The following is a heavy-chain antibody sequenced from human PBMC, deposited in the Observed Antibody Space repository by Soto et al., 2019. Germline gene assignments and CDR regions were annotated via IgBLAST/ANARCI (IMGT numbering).Heavy chain of an antibody. CDR2: IYYSGST. CDR1: GGSISSGGYY. CDR3: ARNDFWSSYFLDY. Sequence: QVQLQESGPGLVKPSQTLSLTCTVSGGSISSGGYYWSWIRQHPGKGLEWIGYIYYSGSTYYNPSLKIRVTISVDTSKNQFPLKLSSFSAADTAVYYCARNDFWSSYFLDYWCQGTLVTVSS. J-gene: IGHJ4*02. D-gene: IGHD3-3*01. V-gene: IGHV4-31*03.